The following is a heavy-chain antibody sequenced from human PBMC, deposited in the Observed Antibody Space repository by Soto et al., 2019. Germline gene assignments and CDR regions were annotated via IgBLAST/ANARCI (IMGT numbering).Heavy chain of an antibody. Sequence: QVQLQESGPGLVKPSETLSLTCTVSGGSISDYYWSWVRQPPGKGLQWIGYIYYTGSTNYNPSLKTRVTISLATSENQFSLKLSSVTAADPAVYYCARGRQWLDFWGQGTLLTVSS. CDR2: IYYTGST. V-gene: IGHV4-59*01. D-gene: IGHD6-19*01. CDR3: ARGRQWLDF. CDR1: GGSISDYY. J-gene: IGHJ4*02.